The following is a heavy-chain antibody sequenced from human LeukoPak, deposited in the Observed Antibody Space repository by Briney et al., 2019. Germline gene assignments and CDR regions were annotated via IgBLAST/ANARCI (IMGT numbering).Heavy chain of an antibody. CDR1: GGTFSSYA. CDR2: IIPIFGTA. Sequence: SVKVSCKASGGTFSSYAISWVRQAPGQGLEWMGGIIPIFGTANYAQKFQGRVTITADESTSTAYMELSSLRSEDTAVYYCARDLIAAASTIFGYFDYWGQGTLVTVSS. V-gene: IGHV1-69*13. J-gene: IGHJ4*02. CDR3: ARDLIAAASTIFGYFDY. D-gene: IGHD6-13*01.